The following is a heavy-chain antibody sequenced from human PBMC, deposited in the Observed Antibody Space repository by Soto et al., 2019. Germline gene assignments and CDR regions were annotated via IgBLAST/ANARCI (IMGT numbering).Heavy chain of an antibody. CDR1: GFTFSSYA. D-gene: IGHD2-2*01. Sequence: GGSLRLSCAASGFTFSSYAMNWVRQAPGKGLEWVALISYDGINKYYADSVKGRFTISRDGSKNTLFLQMNSLGAADTAVYYCGRCTSTSCHLGSDYWGQGTLVTVSS. V-gene: IGHV3-30-3*01. CDR3: GRCTSTSCHLGSDY. CDR2: ISYDGINK. J-gene: IGHJ4*02.